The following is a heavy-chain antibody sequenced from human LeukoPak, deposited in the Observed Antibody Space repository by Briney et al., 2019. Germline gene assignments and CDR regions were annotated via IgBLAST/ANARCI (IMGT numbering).Heavy chain of an antibody. J-gene: IGHJ4*02. Sequence: SVPTLVHSPPPLTLTSSLFGFSLRTSGAGVGWIRQPPVKALEWLTLIFWDADNPYSPSLKSRLTINKDTSKNPVVLTTINIAPVDTATYYCAHRRPTPAAGGFGYWGQGTLVTVSS. D-gene: IGHD2-15*01. V-gene: IGHV2-5*02. CDR1: GFSLRTSGAG. CDR3: AHRRPTPAAGGFGY. CDR2: IFWDADN.